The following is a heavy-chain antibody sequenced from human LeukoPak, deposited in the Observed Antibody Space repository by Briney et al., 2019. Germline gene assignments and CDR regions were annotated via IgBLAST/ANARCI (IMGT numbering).Heavy chain of an antibody. CDR2: INHSGST. Sequence: SETLSLTCAVYGGSFSGYYWSWIRQPPGKGLEWIGEINHSGSTNYNPSLKSRVTISVDTSKNQFSLKLSSVTAADTAVYYCASGTYYYDSSGYYSFDYWDQGTLVTVSS. CDR3: ASGTYYYDSSGYYSFDY. V-gene: IGHV4-34*01. D-gene: IGHD3-22*01. CDR1: GGSFSGYY. J-gene: IGHJ4*02.